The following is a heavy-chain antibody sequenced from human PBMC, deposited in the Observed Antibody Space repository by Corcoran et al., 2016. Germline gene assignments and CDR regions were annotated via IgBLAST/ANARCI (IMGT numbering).Heavy chain of an antibody. CDR2: INHSGST. CDR3: ARGAPPRRTGYYDFWRGCVDL. J-gene: IGHJ5*02. D-gene: IGHD3-3*01. Sequence: QVQLQQWGAGLLKPSETLSLTCAVYGGSFSGYYWSWIRQPPGKGLEWIGEINHSGSTNYNPSLKSRVTISVDTSKNQFSLKLSAVTAADTAVYSCARGAPPRRTGYYDFWRGCVDLWGQGTLVTVSS. V-gene: IGHV4-34*01. CDR1: GGSFSGYY.